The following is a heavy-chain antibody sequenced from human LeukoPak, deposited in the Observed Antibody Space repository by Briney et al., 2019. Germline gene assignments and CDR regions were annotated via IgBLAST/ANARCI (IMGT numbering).Heavy chain of an antibody. CDR2: INHSGST. D-gene: IGHD3-3*01. CDR3: ARGIYDFWSGYSKPNYYYMDV. CDR1: GGSFSGYY. J-gene: IGHJ6*03. V-gene: IGHV4-34*01. Sequence: PSETLSLTCAVYGGSFSGYYWSWIRQPPGKGLEWIGEINHSGSTNYNPSLKSRVTISVDTSKNQFSLKLSSVTAADTAVYYCARGIYDFWSGYSKPNYYYMDVWGKGTTVTVSS.